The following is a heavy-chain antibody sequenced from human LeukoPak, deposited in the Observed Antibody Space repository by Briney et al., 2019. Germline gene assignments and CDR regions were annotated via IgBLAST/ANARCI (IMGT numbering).Heavy chain of an antibody. D-gene: IGHD1-26*01. J-gene: IGHJ6*03. CDR2: IRSKAYGGTT. V-gene: IGHV3-49*03. Sequence: GGSLRLSCTASGFTFGDYAMSWFRQAPGKGLEWVGFIRSKAYGGTTEYAASVKGRFTISRDDSKSIAYLQMNSLKTEDTAVYYCTRDGGTSGSYSRYYYYYYTDVWGKGTTVTVSS. CDR1: GFTFGDYA. CDR3: TRDGGTSGSYSRYYYYYYTDV.